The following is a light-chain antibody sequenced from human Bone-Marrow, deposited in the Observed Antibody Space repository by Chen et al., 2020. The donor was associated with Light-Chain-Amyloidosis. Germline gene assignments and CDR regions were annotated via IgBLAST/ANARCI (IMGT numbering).Light chain of an antibody. J-gene: IGLJ3*02. CDR3: MLYGDGGMAV. CDR2: ATS. V-gene: IGLV8-61*01. Sequence: QTVVTQEPSLSVSPGETVTLPCGLSSGSVSTTNNPTWYQQTPGQAPRTLIDATSTRSSGVPDRGSGSSLGNKAALTIAGAQADDESYYHCMLYGDGGMAVFGGGTKLTVL. CDR1: SGSVSTTNN.